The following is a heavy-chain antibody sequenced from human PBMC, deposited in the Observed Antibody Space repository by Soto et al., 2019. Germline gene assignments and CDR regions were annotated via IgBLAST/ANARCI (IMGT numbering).Heavy chain of an antibody. J-gene: IGHJ5*02. CDR3: AKGGTIFGVQRWFDP. CDR2: IDGTGFST. D-gene: IGHD3-3*01. CDR1: GFIFRNYA. V-gene: IGHV3-23*01. Sequence: GGSLRLSCAASGFIFRNYAMSWVRQAPGKGLEWVSGIDGTGFSTYYADSVKGRFTISRDNSKNTLFLQMNSLRAEDMAVYYCAKGGTIFGVQRWFDPWGQGTLVTVSS.